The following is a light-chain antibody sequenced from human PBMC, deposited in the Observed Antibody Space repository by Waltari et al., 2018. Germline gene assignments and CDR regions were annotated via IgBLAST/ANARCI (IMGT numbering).Light chain of an antibody. CDR1: NIGSKS. V-gene: IGLV3-21*04. CDR2: YDR. CDR3: QVWDSSSDHWV. Sequence: SYVLTQPPSVSVAPGKTASISCGGNNIGSKSVHWYQQKPGQAPVLVISYDRDRPSVFPERFSGSNSGNTATLTISRVEAGDEADYYCQVWDSSSDHWVFGGGTKLTVL. J-gene: IGLJ3*02.